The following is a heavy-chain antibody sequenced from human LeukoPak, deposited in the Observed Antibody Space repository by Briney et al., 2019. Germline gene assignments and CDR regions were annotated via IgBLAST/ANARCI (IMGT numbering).Heavy chain of an antibody. D-gene: IGHD5-18*01. J-gene: IGHJ4*02. V-gene: IGHV3-48*03. CDR3: ARDLHTAMVH. CDR1: GFTFSSYE. CDR2: ISSSGSTI. Sequence: GGSLRLSCAAPGFTFSSYEMNWVRQAPGKGLEWVSYISSSGSTIYYADSVKGRFTISRDNAKNSLYLQMNSLRAEDTAVYYCARDLHTAMVHWGQGTLVTVSS.